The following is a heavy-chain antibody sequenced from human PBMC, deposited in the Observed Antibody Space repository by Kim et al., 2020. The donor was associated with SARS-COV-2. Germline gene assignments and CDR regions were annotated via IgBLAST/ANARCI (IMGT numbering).Heavy chain of an antibody. CDR1: GYTFTSYA. V-gene: IGHV1-3*01. Sequence: ASVKVSCKASGYTFTSYAMHWVRQAPGQRLEWTGWINAGNGNTKYSQKFQGRVTITRDTSASTAYMELSSLRSEDTAVYYCARDGRGYSSSWMGTWGFDYWGQGTLVTVSS. D-gene: IGHD6-13*01. CDR2: INAGNGNT. CDR3: ARDGRGYSSSWMGTWGFDY. J-gene: IGHJ4*02.